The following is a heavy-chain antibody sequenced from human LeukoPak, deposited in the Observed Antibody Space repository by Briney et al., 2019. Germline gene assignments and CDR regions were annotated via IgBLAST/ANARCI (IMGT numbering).Heavy chain of an antibody. D-gene: IGHD6-13*01. CDR2: IYYSGST. CDR3: ARAHSSSWYMDY. V-gene: IGHV4-59*01. J-gene: IGHJ4*02. Sequence: PSETLSLTCTVSGDSISTCYWSWIRQPPGKGLEWIGYIYYSGSTNYNPSLKSRVTISVDTSENQLSLKLSSVTAADTAVYYCARAHSSSWYMDYWGQGTLVTVSS. CDR1: GDSISTCY.